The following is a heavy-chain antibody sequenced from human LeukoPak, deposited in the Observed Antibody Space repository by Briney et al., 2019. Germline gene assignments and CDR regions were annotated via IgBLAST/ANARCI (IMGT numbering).Heavy chain of an antibody. CDR1: GFTFSIYA. D-gene: IGHD3-22*01. Sequence: SGGSLRLSCAASGFTFSIYAMSWVRQAPGKGLQWVSSITSRGESTCYVDSVKSRFTITRENSDNTLYLQMHSLRAEGTGVDDCARDRPNYYGSDGHYYSRDGDYWGQGTLVSGSS. CDR2: ITSRGEST. V-gene: IGHV3-23*01. J-gene: IGHJ4*02. CDR3: ARDRPNYYGSDGHYYSRDGDY.